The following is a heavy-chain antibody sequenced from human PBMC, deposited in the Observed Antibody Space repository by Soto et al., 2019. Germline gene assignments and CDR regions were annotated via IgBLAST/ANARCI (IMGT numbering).Heavy chain of an antibody. V-gene: IGHV1-69*01. Sequence: QVQVVQSGVEVRRPGSSVKVSCKASGDTFKNCVISWVRQAPGQGLEWMGGIIPLFGTTDFAQRFQGRLTITTDESTTTAYRELSRLRSEDTATYYCAAELGFGKVSGAWCQGTTVIVSS. D-gene: IGHD7-27*01. CDR1: GDTFKNCV. J-gene: IGHJ6*02. CDR3: AAELGFGKVSGA. CDR2: IIPLFGTT.